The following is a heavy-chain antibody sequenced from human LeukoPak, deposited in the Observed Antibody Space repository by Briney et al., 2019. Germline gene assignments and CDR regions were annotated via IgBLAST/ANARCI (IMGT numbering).Heavy chain of an antibody. Sequence: GGSLRLSCAASGFTFSGMYWVRQAPGKGLVWVSRINSDESDTTYADSVKGRFTISRDNTKNTLYLQMNSLRVEDTAVYYCARAGYNWEHDYWGQGTLVTVSS. D-gene: IGHD5-24*01. CDR3: ARAGYNWEHDY. CDR1: GFTFSG. CDR2: INSDESDT. J-gene: IGHJ4*02. V-gene: IGHV3-74*01.